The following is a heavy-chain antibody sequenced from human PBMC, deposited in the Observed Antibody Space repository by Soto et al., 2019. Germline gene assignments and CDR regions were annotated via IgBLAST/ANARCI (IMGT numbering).Heavy chain of an antibody. CDR3: AKEVGIRGGGAFDI. D-gene: IGHD2-15*01. V-gene: IGHV3-23*01. CDR2: ISGSGGNT. CDR1: GFIFSSYA. Sequence: GGSLRLSCAASGFIFSSYAMSWVRQAPGKGLEWVSAISGSGGNTYYADSVKGRFTISRDNAKNTLYLQMNSLRAEDTAVYYCAKEVGIRGGGAFDIWGQGTMVTVSS. J-gene: IGHJ3*02.